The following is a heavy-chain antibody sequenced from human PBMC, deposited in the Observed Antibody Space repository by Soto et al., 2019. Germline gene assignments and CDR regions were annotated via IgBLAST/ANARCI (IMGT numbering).Heavy chain of an antibody. CDR3: TRRRYGSSWRDY. CDR1: GGSISSSNYY. CDR2: IYYSGST. Sequence: QLQLQESGPGLVMRSETVSLTCIVSGGSISSSNYYWGWIRQPPGKGLEWIGNIYYSGSTYYNPSLKSRVTISVDTPKNQFSLKLSSVTAADTAMYYCTRRRYGSSWRDYWGQGTLVTVSS. V-gene: IGHV4-39*01. D-gene: IGHD6-13*01. J-gene: IGHJ4*02.